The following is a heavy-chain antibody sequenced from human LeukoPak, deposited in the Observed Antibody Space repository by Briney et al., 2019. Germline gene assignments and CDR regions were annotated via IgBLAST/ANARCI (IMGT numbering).Heavy chain of an antibody. CDR2: IYYSGST. D-gene: IGHD1-14*01. Sequence: SETLSLTCTVSGGSISSYYWSWIRQPPGKGLEWIGYIYYSGSTNYNPSLKSRVTISVDTSKNQFSLKLSSVTAADTAVYYCARGKVNFRDRYYFDYWGQGTLVTVSS. V-gene: IGHV4-59*08. J-gene: IGHJ4*02. CDR1: GGSISSYY. CDR3: ARGKVNFRDRYYFDY.